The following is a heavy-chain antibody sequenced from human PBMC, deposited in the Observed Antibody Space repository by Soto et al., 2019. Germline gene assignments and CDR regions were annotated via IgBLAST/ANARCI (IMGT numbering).Heavy chain of an antibody. CDR2: ISGSGGST. CDR1: GFTFSSYA. V-gene: IGHV3-23*01. Sequence: PGGSLRLSCAASGFTFSSYAMSWVRQAPGKGLEWVSAISGSGGSTYYADSVKGRFTISRDNSKNTLYLQMNSLRAEDTAVYYCAKDSVRGSGTPPTRFDYWGQGTLVTVSS. CDR3: AKDSVRGSGTPPTRFDY. J-gene: IGHJ4*02. D-gene: IGHD3-10*01.